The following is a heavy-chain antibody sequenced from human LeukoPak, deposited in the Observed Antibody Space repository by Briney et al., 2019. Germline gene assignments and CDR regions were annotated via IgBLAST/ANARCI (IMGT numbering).Heavy chain of an antibody. Sequence: PGGSLRLSCAASGFTFSNAWMSWVRQAPGKGLEWDSAISGSGGSTYYADSVKGRFTISRDNSKNTLYLQMNSLRAEDTAVYYCAKDSTYDSSGYYHNPAPFDPWGQGTLVTVSS. J-gene: IGHJ5*02. V-gene: IGHV3-23*01. D-gene: IGHD3-22*01. CDR2: ISGSGGST. CDR3: AKDSTYDSSGYYHNPAPFDP. CDR1: GFTFSNAW.